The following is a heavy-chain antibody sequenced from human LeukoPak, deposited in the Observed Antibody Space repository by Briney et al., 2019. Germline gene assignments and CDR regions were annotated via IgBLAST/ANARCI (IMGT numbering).Heavy chain of an antibody. J-gene: IGHJ4*02. CDR2: ISGSGGNT. CDR1: GFTFTSFG. D-gene: IGHD4-17*01. V-gene: IGHV3-23*01. Sequence: GGSLGLSCAASGFTFTSFGMTWVRQPPGKGLEWVSSISGSGGNTYYADSVKGRFTISRDTSKSTLYLQMNSLGSEDTAVYYCAKSRTKYGDSLVDYWGQGTLVTVSS. CDR3: AKSRTKYGDSLVDY.